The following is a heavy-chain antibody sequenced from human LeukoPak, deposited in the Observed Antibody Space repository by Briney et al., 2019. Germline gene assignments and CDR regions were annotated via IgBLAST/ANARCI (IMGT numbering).Heavy chain of an antibody. J-gene: IGHJ4*02. V-gene: IGHV3-30*04. CDR1: GFTFSSYA. Sequence: GGSLRLSCAAPGFTFSSYAMDWVRQAPGKGLERGAVISYDGSNQRKADSVMGRFTISRDNSKNTLYLQMNSLRAEDTAVYYCARDLHARYSYGYRHWGQGTLVTVSS. D-gene: IGHD5-18*01. CDR2: ISYDGSNQ. CDR3: ARDLHARYSYGYRH.